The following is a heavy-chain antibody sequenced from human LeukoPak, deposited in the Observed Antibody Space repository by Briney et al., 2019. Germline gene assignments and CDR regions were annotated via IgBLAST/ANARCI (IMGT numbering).Heavy chain of an antibody. V-gene: IGHV4-39*01. Sequence: SETLSLTCTVSGASISSSSFYWGWIRQPPGKGLEWIANIYYNGRTYYNPSLKSRVTISVDTSKNQFSLKLSSVTAADTAVYYCASSSSTSSFDYWGQGTLVTVSS. D-gene: IGHD6-13*01. CDR1: GASISSSSFY. J-gene: IGHJ4*02. CDR2: IYYNGRT. CDR3: ASSSSTSSFDY.